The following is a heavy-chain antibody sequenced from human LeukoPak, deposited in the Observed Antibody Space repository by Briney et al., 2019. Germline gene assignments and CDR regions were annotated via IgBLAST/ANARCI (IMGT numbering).Heavy chain of an antibody. V-gene: IGHV1-8*02. D-gene: IGHD1-14*01. CDR3: ASYVGSSGRGVDP. J-gene: IGHJ5*02. CDR1: GYTFSSSD. Sequence: ASVKVSCKASGYTFSSSDINWVRQAAGQGLEWMGWMNPNSGNTGYAPKFRGRVTMTRDTSISTAYMELSSLTSEDTAVYFCASYVGSSGRGVDPWGQGTLVTVSS. CDR2: MNPNSGNT.